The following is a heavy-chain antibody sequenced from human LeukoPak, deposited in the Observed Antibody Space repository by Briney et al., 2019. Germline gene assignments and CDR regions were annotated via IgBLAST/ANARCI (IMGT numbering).Heavy chain of an antibody. V-gene: IGHV1-46*01. CDR2: INPSGGST. J-gene: IGHJ5*02. Sequence: ASVKVSCKASGYTFTNYGISWVRQAPGQGLEWMGIINPSGGSTSYAQKFQGRVTMTRDMSTSTVYMELSSLRSEDTAVYYCARRNLWRFDPWGQGTLVTVSS. D-gene: IGHD2-21*01. CDR3: ARRNLWRFDP. CDR1: GYTFTNYG.